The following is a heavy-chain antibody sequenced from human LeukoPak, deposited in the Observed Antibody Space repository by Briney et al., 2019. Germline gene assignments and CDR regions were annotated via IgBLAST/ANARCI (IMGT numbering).Heavy chain of an antibody. V-gene: IGHV3-23*01. J-gene: IGHJ4*02. CDR3: AKDPPDMAVAGYFDY. CDR1: GFTFSTYA. D-gene: IGHD6-19*01. CDR2: ISGSGGST. Sequence: PTGGSLRLSCAASGFTFSTYAMSWVRQAPGKGLEWVSTISGSGGSTYYADSVKGRFTISRDNSKNTLYLQMNSLRAEDTALYYCAKDPPDMAVAGYFDYWGQGTLVTVSS.